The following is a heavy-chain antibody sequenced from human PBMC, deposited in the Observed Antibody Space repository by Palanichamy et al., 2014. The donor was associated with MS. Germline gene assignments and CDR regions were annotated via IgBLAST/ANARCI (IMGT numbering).Heavy chain of an antibody. Sequence: QVQLVESWGRRGPAWRSLRLSCAASGFTFSTYGMHWVRQAPGKGLEWVAAIWYDGTNEYYADSVKGRFTISRDNSKNTLFLQMNSLRAEDTAVYYCARASPYGSSKYCFDYWGQGTLVTVSS. CDR1: GFTFSTYG. V-gene: IGHV3-33*01. CDR2: IWYDGTNE. J-gene: IGHJ4*01. D-gene: IGHD2-2*01. CDR3: ARASPYGSSKYCFDY.